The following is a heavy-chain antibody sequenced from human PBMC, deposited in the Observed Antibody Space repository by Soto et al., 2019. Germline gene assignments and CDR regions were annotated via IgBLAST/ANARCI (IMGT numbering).Heavy chain of an antibody. V-gene: IGHV3-64D*06. Sequence: PGGSLRLSCSASGFTFSSYAMHWVRQAPGKGLEYVSSISTIGGSTHYADSVKGRFTISRDNSKNTQYLQMSSLIADDTAVYYCVKGEYYYDSSGYYPFDYWGQGT. CDR1: GFTFSSYA. CDR3: VKGEYYYDSSGYYPFDY. CDR2: ISTIGGST. J-gene: IGHJ4*02. D-gene: IGHD3-22*01.